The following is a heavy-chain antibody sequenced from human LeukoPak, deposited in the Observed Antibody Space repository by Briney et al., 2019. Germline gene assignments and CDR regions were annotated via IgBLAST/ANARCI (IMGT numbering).Heavy chain of an antibody. Sequence: GGSLRLSCAASGFTFSSYSMNWVRHTPGKGLQWVSYISSGGTTIYYADSVKGRFTISRDNVKNSLYLQMDSLRDEDTAIYYCARMDRGAYNSPYYFDYWGQGTLVTVSS. D-gene: IGHD5-24*01. CDR3: ARMDRGAYNSPYYFDY. CDR1: GFTFSSYS. V-gene: IGHV3-48*02. CDR2: ISSGGTTI. J-gene: IGHJ4*02.